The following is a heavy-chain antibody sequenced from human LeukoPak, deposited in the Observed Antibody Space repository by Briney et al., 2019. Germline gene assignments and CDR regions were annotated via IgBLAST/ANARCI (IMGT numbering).Heavy chain of an antibody. CDR3: QAEDGIRDFDWPLDYFDY. V-gene: IGHV4-34*01. CDR1: GGSFSCYY. D-gene: IGHD3-9*01. J-gene: IGHJ4*02. Sequence: PSETLSLTCAVYGGSFSCYYWSWIRQPPGKGLEWIGEINHSGSTNYNPSLKSRVTISVDTSKNQFSLKLSSVTAADTAVFFFQAEDGIRDFDWPLDYFDYWGQGTLVTVSS. CDR2: INHSGST.